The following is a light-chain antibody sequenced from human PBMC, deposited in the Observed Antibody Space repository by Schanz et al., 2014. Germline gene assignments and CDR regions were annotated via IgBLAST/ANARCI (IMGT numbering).Light chain of an antibody. CDR1: QSVSSSF. CDR2: DAS. V-gene: IGKV3-20*01. CDR3: QQYGSSPFT. Sequence: EIVLTQSPGTLSLSPGERAPLSCRASQSVSSSFLAWYQQKPGQAPRLLIYDASNRATGIPARFSGSGSGTDFTLTISSLEPEDFAVYYCQQYGSSPFTFGPGTKVDIK. J-gene: IGKJ3*01.